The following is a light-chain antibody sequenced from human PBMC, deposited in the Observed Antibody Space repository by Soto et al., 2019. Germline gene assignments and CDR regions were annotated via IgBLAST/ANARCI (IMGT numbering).Light chain of an antibody. V-gene: IGKV1-5*01. Sequence: DIQMTQSPSTLSKSIRDRVTITCRASQSITTFLAWYLQKPWKAPQILIYDASKLEPGVPSRLSGGGSGTEFTLTISSLQPDDFATYYCQQYSTYPLTFGGGTKVDSK. J-gene: IGKJ4*01. CDR2: DAS. CDR3: QQYSTYPLT. CDR1: QSITTF.